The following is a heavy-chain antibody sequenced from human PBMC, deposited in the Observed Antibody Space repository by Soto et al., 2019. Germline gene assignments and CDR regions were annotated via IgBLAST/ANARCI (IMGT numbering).Heavy chain of an antibody. CDR3: ARHGTVGLRYFDWLSPFDY. D-gene: IGHD3-9*01. CDR1: GGSFSGYY. V-gene: IGHV4-34*01. CDR2: INHSGST. Sequence: PSETLSLTCAVYGGSFSGYYWSWIRQPPGKGLEWIGEINHSGSTNYNPSLKSRVTISVDTSKNQFSLKLSSVTAADTAVYYCARHGTVGLRYFDWLSPFDYWGQGTLVTVSS. J-gene: IGHJ4*02.